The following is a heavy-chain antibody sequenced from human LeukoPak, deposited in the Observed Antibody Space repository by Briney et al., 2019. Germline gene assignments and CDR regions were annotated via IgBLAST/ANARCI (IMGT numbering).Heavy chain of an antibody. V-gene: IGHV3-21*01. CDR3: ARETTGDPFDY. CDR2: ISSSSSHI. J-gene: IGHJ4*02. D-gene: IGHD7-27*01. CDR1: GFTFTGYS. Sequence: PGGSLRLSCVVSGFTFTGYSMNWVRQAPGKGLEWVSSISSSSSHIFYADSVKGRFTISRDNARNALDLQMNSLRAEDAAVYYCARETTGDPFDYWGQGTLVTVSS.